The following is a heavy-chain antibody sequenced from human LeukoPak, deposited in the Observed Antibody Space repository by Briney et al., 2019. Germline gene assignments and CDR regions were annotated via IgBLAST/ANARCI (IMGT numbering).Heavy chain of an antibody. CDR1: GFSFSAYG. D-gene: IGHD6-13*01. J-gene: IGHJ4*02. CDR3: ARSQSSSLIDY. Sequence: GGSLRLSCAASGFSFSAYGVHWVRQAPGKGLEWVAVIWYDGSSKDYADSVKGRFTLSRDDSKNTLYLQMNSLTVEDTAVYYCARSQSSSLIDYWGQGTLVTVSS. V-gene: IGHV3-33*01. CDR2: IWYDGSSK.